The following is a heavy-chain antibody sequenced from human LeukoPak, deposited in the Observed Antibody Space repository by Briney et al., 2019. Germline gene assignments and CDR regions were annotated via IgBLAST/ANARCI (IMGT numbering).Heavy chain of an antibody. CDR2: INPSGGST. D-gene: IGHD3-22*01. CDR3: ARGHMRDSSGPGRYFQH. CDR1: GYTFTSYY. V-gene: IGHV1-46*01. Sequence: GASVKVSCKASGYTFTSYYMHWVRQAPGQGLEWMGVINPSGGSTSYAQKFQGRVTMTRDTSTSTVYMELSSLRSEDTAVYYCARGHMRDSSGPGRYFQHWGQGTLVTVSS. J-gene: IGHJ1*01.